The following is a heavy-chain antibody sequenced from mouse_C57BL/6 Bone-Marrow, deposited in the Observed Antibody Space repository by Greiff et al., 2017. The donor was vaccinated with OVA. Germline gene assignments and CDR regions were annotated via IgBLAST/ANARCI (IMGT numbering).Heavy chain of an antibody. Sequence: EVQGVESGGDLVKPGGSLKLSCAASGFTFSSYGLSWVRQTPDKRLEWVATISSGGSYTYYPDSVKGRFTISRDNAKNTLYLQMSSLKSEDTAMYYCARQWPSYAMDYWGQGTSVTVSS. CDR2: ISSGGSYT. V-gene: IGHV5-6*01. CDR1: GFTFSSYG. CDR3: ARQWPSYAMDY. J-gene: IGHJ4*01.